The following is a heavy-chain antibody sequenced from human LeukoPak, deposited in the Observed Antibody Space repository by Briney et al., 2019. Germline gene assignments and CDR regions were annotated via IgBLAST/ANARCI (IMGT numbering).Heavy chain of an antibody. CDR3: ARSPQVAVAGTFDY. J-gene: IGHJ4*02. V-gene: IGHV4-59*02. CDR2: IYYSGGT. Sequence: SETLSLTCAVSGASVSGNYWSWIRQPPGRGLEWIGYIYYSGGTNYNPSLKSRVTISIDTSKNQFSLKLSSVTAADTAVYYCARSPQVAVAGTFDYWGQGTLVTVSS. D-gene: IGHD6-19*01. CDR1: GASVSGNY.